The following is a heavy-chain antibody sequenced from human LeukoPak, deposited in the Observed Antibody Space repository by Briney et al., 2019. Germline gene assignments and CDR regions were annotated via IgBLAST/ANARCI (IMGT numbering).Heavy chain of an antibody. V-gene: IGHV4-4*02. CDR1: GGSISSSNW. J-gene: IGHJ6*02. D-gene: IGHD5-18*01. CDR3: ARAGGARYSYGQRGLYYYYGMDV. CDR2: IYHSGST. Sequence: PSGTLSLTCAVSGGSISSSNWWSWVRQPPGKGLEWIGEIYHSGSTNYNPSLKSRVTISVDKSKNQFSLKLSSVTAADTAVYYCARAGGARYSYGQRGLYYYYGMDVWGQGTTVTVSS.